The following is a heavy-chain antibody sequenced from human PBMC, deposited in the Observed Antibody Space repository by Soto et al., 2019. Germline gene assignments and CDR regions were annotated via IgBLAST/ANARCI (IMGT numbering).Heavy chain of an antibody. V-gene: IGHV1-18*01. D-gene: IGHD2-21*02. CDR2: ISVHNGKT. J-gene: IGHJ6*02. CDR3: VRDDRQWAGAEAVVTAPRVYPGMHV. CDR1: GYIFINYG. Sequence: QVQLVQSGAEVKKPGASVKVSCKASGYIFINYGLSWVRQAPGEGLEWMGWISVHNGKTHSAQKFQGRVTMTTDTSTSTAYMDLRSLRSDDTAVYYCVRDDRQWAGAEAVVTAPRVYPGMHVWGQGTTVIVSS.